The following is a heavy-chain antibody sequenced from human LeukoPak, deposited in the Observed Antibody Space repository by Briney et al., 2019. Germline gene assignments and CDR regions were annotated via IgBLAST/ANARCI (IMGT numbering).Heavy chain of an antibody. D-gene: IGHD3-10*01. CDR1: GYMFNDDY. Sequence: GASVKVSCKASGYMFNDDYIHWVRQAPGQGLEWMGWMNPNSGDTGYPQKFQGRVTMTRDTSITTAYMELSSLRSEDTAVYYCARIGFGSGISFDPWGQGTLVTVSS. V-gene: IGHV1-8*02. CDR2: MNPNSGDT. J-gene: IGHJ5*02. CDR3: ARIGFGSGISFDP.